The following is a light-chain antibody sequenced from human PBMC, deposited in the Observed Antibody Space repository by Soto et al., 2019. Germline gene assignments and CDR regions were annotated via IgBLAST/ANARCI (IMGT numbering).Light chain of an antibody. J-gene: IGKJ2*01. Sequence: EIVLTQSPATLSLSPGEIATLSCRASQSVSSYLAWYQQKPGQAPRLLIYDASNRATGIPARFSGSGSGTDFTLTISSLEPGDFSVYYCQQRSNWPPYTFGQGTKLEIK. CDR3: QQRSNWPPYT. CDR1: QSVSSY. V-gene: IGKV3-11*01. CDR2: DAS.